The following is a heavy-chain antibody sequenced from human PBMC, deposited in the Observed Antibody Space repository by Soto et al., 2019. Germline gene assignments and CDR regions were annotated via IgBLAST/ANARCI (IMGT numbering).Heavy chain of an antibody. J-gene: IGHJ4*02. CDR3: ARQAYDYGDSFSFDY. Sequence: SETLSLTCTVSGGSISSSSYYWGWIRQPPGKGLEWIGSIYYSGSTYYNPSLKSRVTISVDTSKNQFSLKLSSVTAADTAVYYCARQAYDYGDSFSFDYWGQGTLVTV. CDR1: GGSISSSSYY. V-gene: IGHV4-39*01. CDR2: IYYSGST. D-gene: IGHD4-17*01.